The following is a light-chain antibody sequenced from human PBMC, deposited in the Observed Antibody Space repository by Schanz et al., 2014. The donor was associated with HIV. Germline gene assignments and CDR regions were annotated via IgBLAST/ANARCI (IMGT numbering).Light chain of an antibody. J-gene: IGKJ5*01. CDR1: QSVGNG. CDR3: LQHNTYPLT. V-gene: IGKV1-5*03. Sequence: IQMTQSPSTVSTSVGDRVTVTCRASQSVGNGLAWFQQKPGKAPKLLLYRTSSLESGVPSRFSGSGSGTEFTLTITSLQPDDFATYYCLQHNTYPLTFGQGTRLETK. CDR2: RTS.